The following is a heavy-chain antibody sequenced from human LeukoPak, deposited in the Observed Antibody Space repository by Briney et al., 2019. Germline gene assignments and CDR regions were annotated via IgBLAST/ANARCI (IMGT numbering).Heavy chain of an antibody. D-gene: IGHD4-11*01. CDR3: ASHSNYCWFDP. CDR1: GYSISSGYY. CDR2: IYHSGST. Sequence: PSETLSLTCTVSGYSISSGYYWGWIRQPPGKGLEWIGSIYHSGSTYYNPSLKSRVTISVGTSKNQFSLKLSSVTAADTAVYYCASHSNYCWFDPWGQGTLVTVSS. J-gene: IGHJ5*02. V-gene: IGHV4-38-2*02.